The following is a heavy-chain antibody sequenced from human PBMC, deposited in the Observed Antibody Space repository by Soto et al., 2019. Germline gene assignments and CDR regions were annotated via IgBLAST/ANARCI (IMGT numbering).Heavy chain of an antibody. V-gene: IGHV3-30*18. J-gene: IGHJ4*02. D-gene: IGHD3-3*01. CDR1: GFTFSDYY. CDR3: AKDNSRYDFWSGYVLDY. Sequence: GGSLRLSCAASGFTFSDYYMSWIRQAPGKGLEWVAVISYDGSNKYYADSVKGRFTISRDNSKSTLYVQMNSLRPEDTAVYYCAKDNSRYDFWSGYVLDYWGQGTLVTVPQ. CDR2: ISYDGSNK.